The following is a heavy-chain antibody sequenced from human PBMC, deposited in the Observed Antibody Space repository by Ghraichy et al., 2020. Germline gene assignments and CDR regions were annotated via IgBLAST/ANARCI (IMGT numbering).Heavy chain of an antibody. J-gene: IGHJ4*02. CDR1: GFTFSDYY. V-gene: IGHV3-11*03. D-gene: IGHD6-6*01. Sequence: GGSLRLSCAASGFTFSDYYMSWIRQAPGKGLEWVSYISSSSYTNYADSVKGRFTISRDNAKNSLYLQMNSLRAEDTAVYYCARYKWDSSSFRTPDYWGQGTLVTVSS. CDR3: ARYKWDSSSFRTPDY. CDR2: ISSSSYT.